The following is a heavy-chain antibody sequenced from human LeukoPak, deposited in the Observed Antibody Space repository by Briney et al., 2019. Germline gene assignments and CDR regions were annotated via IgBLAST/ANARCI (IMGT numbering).Heavy chain of an antibody. Sequence: PGGSLRLSCGASGFTLTNYGMNWVRQAPGRGLEWVAGISGSGDRTYYADSVKGRFTISRDNSRNTLYLDMNSLRVEDTAVYYCAKVKEASGCYAEVLLHWGQGTLVTVSS. CDR3: AKVKEASGCYAEVLLH. CDR2: ISGSGDRT. D-gene: IGHD6-19*01. V-gene: IGHV3-23*01. J-gene: IGHJ1*01. CDR1: GFTLTNYG.